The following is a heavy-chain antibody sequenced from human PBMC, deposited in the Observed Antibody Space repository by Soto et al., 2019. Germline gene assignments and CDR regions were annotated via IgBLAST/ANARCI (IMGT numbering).Heavy chain of an antibody. CDR1: GVTFSKFI. V-gene: IGHV1-69*06. J-gene: IGHJ6*02. CDR3: AKVRYSSPMGYYYGMDV. Sequence: QVQLEQSGGEVKKPGSSVKVSCKASGVTFSKFIMTWVRQAPGLGLEWVGGIIPIFGTANYAQKFQGRVTITADKSTSTSYLEVSNLRSEDTAVYYCAKVRYSSPMGYYYGMDVWGQGTAVTVSS. D-gene: IGHD6-19*01. CDR2: IIPIFGTA.